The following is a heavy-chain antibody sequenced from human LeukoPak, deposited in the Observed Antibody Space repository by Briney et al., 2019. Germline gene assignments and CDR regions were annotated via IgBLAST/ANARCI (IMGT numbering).Heavy chain of an antibody. CDR2: ISGSGGST. D-gene: IGHD4-17*01. J-gene: IGHJ4*02. CDR1: GFTFSSYA. V-gene: IGHV3-23*01. Sequence: SGGSLRLSCAASGFTFSSYAMSWVRQAPGKGLEWVSAISGSGGSTYYADSVKGRFTISRDSSKNTLYLQMNSLRAEDTAVYYCAKGISDYGDYYFDYWGQGTLVTVSS. CDR3: AKGISDYGDYYFDY.